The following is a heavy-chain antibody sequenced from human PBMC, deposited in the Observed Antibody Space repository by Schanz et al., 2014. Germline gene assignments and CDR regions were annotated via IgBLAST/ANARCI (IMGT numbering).Heavy chain of an antibody. D-gene: IGHD1-26*01. V-gene: IGHV3-48*01. CDR1: GFSFSSYS. CDR3: VKDLQRELLRDDHYYGMDV. J-gene: IGHJ6*02. CDR2: IRSGGTTI. Sequence: VQLVESGGGVVQPGKSLRLSCAVSGFSFSSYSMSWVRQAPGKGLEWIAYIRSGGTTIYYADSVKGRFTISRDNAKSSLYLQMNSLRAEDTAVYYCVKDLQRELLRDDHYYGMDVWGQGTTVTVSS.